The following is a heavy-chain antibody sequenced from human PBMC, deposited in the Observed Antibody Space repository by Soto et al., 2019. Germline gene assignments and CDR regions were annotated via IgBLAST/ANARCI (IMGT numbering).Heavy chain of an antibody. V-gene: IGHV1-46*01. J-gene: IGHJ4*02. CDR1: GYTFTSYY. D-gene: IGHD6-19*01. Sequence: ASVKVSGKASGYTFTSYYMHWVRQAPGQGLEWMGIINPSGGSTSYAQKFQGRVTMTRDTSTSTVYMELSSLRSEDTAVYYCARVRTRSSGGLGELDYWGQGTLVTVSS. CDR2: INPSGGST. CDR3: ARVRTRSSGGLGELDY.